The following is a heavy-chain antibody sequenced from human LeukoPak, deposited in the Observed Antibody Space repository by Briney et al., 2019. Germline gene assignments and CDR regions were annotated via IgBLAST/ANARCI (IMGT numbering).Heavy chain of an antibody. CDR3: ARDRGVIRY. D-gene: IGHD3-10*01. V-gene: IGHV3-7*01. Sequence: GGSLRLSCAASGLTFSSYWMSWVRQAPGKGLEWVANIKQDGSEKYYVDSVKGRFTISRDNAKNSLYLQMNSLRAEDTAVYYCARDRGVIRYWGQGTLVTVSS. CDR1: GLTFSSYW. CDR2: IKQDGSEK. J-gene: IGHJ4*02.